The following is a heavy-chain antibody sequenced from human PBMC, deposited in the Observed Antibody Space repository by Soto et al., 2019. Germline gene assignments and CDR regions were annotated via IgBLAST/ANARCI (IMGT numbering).Heavy chain of an antibody. CDR2: INAGNGNT. V-gene: IGHV1-3*01. CDR1: GYTFTSYA. Sequence: QVQLVQSGAEVKKPGASVKVSCKASGYTFTSYAMHWVRQAPGQRLEWMGWINAGNGNTKYSQKSQGXVXXXRXXSASTADMELSSLRSEDTAVYYCARVIGGLYYFDYWGQGTLVTVSS. CDR3: ARVIGGLYYFDY. D-gene: IGHD3-16*01. J-gene: IGHJ4*02.